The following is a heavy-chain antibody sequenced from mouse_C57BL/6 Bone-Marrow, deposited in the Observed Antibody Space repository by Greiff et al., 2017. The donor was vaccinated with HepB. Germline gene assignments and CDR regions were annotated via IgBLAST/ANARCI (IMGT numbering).Heavy chain of an antibody. CDR2: ISSGSSTI. CDR1: GFTFSDYG. CDR3: ATLYDYDVRDY. D-gene: IGHD2-4*01. V-gene: IGHV5-17*01. Sequence: EVMLVESGGGLVKPGGSLKLSCAASGFTFSDYGMHWVRQAPEKGLEWVAYISSGSSTIYYADTVKGRFTISRDNAKNTLFLQMTSLRSEDTAMYYCATLYDYDVRDYWGQGTTLTVSS. J-gene: IGHJ2*01.